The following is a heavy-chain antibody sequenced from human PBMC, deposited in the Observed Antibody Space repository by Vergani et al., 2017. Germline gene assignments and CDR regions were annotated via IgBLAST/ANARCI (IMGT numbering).Heavy chain of an antibody. J-gene: IGHJ3*02. CDR2: ISSSSSYI. CDR3: ARVPIAAAVWRAFDI. Sequence: EVQLLESGGDLVQPGGSLRLSCAASGFTFSSYSMNWVRQAPGKGLEWASSISSSSSYIYYADSVKGRFTISRDNAKNSPYLQMNSLRAEDTAVYYCARVPIAAAVWRAFDICGQGTMVTVSS. D-gene: IGHD6-13*01. V-gene: IGHV3-21*01. CDR1: GFTFSSYS.